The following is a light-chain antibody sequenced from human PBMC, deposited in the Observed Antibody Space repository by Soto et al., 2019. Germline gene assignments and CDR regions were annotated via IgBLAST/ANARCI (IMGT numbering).Light chain of an antibody. CDR3: QQRNTWPPVT. Sequence: VVFSQSRSTLPLSHGERATLSCRASQSVSNNYLAWYQQKPGQAPRLLIYGAFNRATGIPARFSGSGSGADFTLTISSLEPEDFAIYYCQQRNTWPPVTFGQGARLEIK. CDR2: GAF. J-gene: IGKJ5*01. CDR1: QSVSNNY. V-gene: IGKV3-11*01.